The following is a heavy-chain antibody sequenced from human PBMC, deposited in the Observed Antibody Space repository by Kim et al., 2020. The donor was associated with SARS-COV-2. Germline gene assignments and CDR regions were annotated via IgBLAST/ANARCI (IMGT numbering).Heavy chain of an antibody. CDR2: ISGSGGST. J-gene: IGHJ6*03. CDR3: AKNAINDFWSGYSGYYYMDV. CDR1: GFTFSSYA. Sequence: GGSLRLSCAASGFTFSSYAMSWVRQAPGKGLEWVSAISGSGGSTYYADSVKGRFTISRDNSKNTLYLQMNSLRAEDTAVYYCAKNAINDFWSGYSGYYYMDVWGKGTTVTVSS. D-gene: IGHD3-3*01. V-gene: IGHV3-23*01.